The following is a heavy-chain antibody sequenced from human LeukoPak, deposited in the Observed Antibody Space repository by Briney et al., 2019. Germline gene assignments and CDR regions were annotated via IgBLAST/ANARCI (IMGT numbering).Heavy chain of an antibody. CDR1: GFTFSDYY. CDR3: ARREGFYDSDGYFEGDVFGI. V-gene: IGHV3-11*06. Sequence: GGSLSLSCAASGFTFSDYYMSWIRQAPGKVLEWVSYTDSVKGRFTISRDNAKNSLFLHMNSLRAEDTAVYYCARREGFYDSDGYFEGDVFGIWGQGTMVTVSS. CDR2: T. D-gene: IGHD3-22*01. J-gene: IGHJ3*02.